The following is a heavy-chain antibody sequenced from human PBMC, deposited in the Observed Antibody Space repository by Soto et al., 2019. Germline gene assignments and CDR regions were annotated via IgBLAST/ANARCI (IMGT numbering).Heavy chain of an antibody. CDR3: AKDGAHDVEMATIFFDY. J-gene: IGHJ4*02. CDR2: ISYDGSNK. CDR1: GFTFSSYG. D-gene: IGHD5-12*01. Sequence: QVQLVESGGGVVQPGRSLRLSCAASGFTFSSYGMHWVRQAPGKGLEWVAVISYDGSNKYYADSVKGRFTISRDNSKNTLYRQMISLRAEDTAVYYCAKDGAHDVEMATIFFDYWGQGTLVTVSS. V-gene: IGHV3-30*18.